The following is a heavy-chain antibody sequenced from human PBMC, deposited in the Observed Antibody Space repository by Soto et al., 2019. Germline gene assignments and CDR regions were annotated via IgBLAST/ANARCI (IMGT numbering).Heavy chain of an antibody. J-gene: IGHJ4*02. Sequence: QVQLVESGGGVVQPGRSLRLSCAASGFTFSSYGMHWVRQAPGKGLEWVAVIWYDGSNKYYADSVKGRFTISRDNSKNTLYLQMNRLRAEDTAVYYCARDRYYDSSGYFADYFDYWGQGTLVTVSS. CDR3: ARDRYYDSSGYFADYFDY. CDR2: IWYDGSNK. CDR1: GFTFSSYG. D-gene: IGHD3-22*01. V-gene: IGHV3-33*01.